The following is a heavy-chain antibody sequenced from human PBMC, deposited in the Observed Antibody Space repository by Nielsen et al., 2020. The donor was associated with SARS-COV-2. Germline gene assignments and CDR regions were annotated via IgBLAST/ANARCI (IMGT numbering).Heavy chain of an antibody. J-gene: IGHJ6*02. CDR3: ARASSGYDHYNYGMEV. Sequence: SETLSLTCTVSGCSISSGGYYWSWIRHHPGKGLEWIGYIYFSGRNCYNPSLKSRVTISVDTSKNQFSLSLRSVTAADTAVFYCARASSGYDHYNYGMEVWFQRSTVTVPS. CDR2: IYFSGRN. V-gene: IGHV4-31*03. D-gene: IGHD5-12*01. CDR1: GCSISSGGYY.